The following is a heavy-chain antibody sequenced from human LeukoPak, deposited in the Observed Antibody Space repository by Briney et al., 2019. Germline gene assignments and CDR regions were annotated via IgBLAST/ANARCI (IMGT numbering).Heavy chain of an antibody. V-gene: IGHV1-2*02. J-gene: IGHJ4*02. D-gene: IGHD2-2*01. CDR2: INPNSGGT. Sequence: ASVKVSCKASGYTFTGYYMHWVRQAPGQGLEWMGWINPNSGGTNYAQKFQGRVTMTRDTSISTAYMELSRLGSDDTAVYYCARDQGLGVPAAPQEDYWGQGTLVTVSS. CDR3: ARDQGLGVPAAPQEDY. CDR1: GYTFTGYY.